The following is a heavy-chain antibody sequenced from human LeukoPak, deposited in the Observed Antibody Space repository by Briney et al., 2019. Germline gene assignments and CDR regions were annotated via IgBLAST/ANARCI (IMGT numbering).Heavy chain of an antibody. V-gene: IGHV3-53*01. CDR2: SYSGGFT. CDR1: WFAGRWNH. J-gene: IGHJ5*02. D-gene: IGHD6-6*01. CDR3: ARNPPSS. Sequence: GGALKPSRAAPWFAGRWNHKNLGRPAPRKGLEWVSGSYSGGFTYYADSVRGRFTISRDSSKNTLYLQMNSLRTEDTAVYYCARNPPSSWGQGTLVTVSS.